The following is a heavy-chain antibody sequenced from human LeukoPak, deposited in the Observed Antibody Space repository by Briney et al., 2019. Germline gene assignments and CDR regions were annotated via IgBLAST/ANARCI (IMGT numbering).Heavy chain of an antibody. CDR1: GASIRSTSYY. CDR2: IYYSGNT. V-gene: IGHV4-39*01. D-gene: IGHD1-1*01. J-gene: IGHJ4*02. CDR3: ARGPDPNAVFDF. Sequence: SETLSLTCTASGASIRSTSYYWGWVRQPPGKGLEWIASIYYSGNTYYNPSLKNRVTISVDTSKQQVSLKLNSVTPADTAVYYCARGPDPNAVFDFWGQGALVTVSS.